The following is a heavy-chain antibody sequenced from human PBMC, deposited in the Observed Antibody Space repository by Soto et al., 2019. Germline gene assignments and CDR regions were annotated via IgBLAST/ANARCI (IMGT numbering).Heavy chain of an antibody. CDR1: GGSISSYY. CDR2: IYYSGST. D-gene: IGHD3-16*01. V-gene: IGHV4-59*01. CDR3: ARDAQTGGNWFDP. J-gene: IGHJ5*02. Sequence: SETLSLTCTVSGGSISSYYWSWIRQPPGKGLEWIGYIYYSGSTNYNPSLKSRVTISVDTSKNQFSLKLSSVTAADTAVYYCARDAQTGGNWFDPWGQGTLVTVSS.